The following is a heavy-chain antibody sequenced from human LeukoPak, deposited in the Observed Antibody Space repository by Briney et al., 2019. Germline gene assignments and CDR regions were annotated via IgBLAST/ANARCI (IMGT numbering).Heavy chain of an antibody. CDR3: ARGGYSYGFKAFDI. V-gene: IGHV4-34*01. CDR2: INHSGST. Sequence: SETLSLTCAVHGGSFSGYYWSWIRQPPGKGLEWIGEINHSGSTNYNPSLKSRVTISVDTSKNQFSLRLSSVTAADTAVYYCARGGYSYGFKAFDIWGQGTKVTVSS. CDR1: GGSFSGYY. D-gene: IGHD5-18*01. J-gene: IGHJ3*02.